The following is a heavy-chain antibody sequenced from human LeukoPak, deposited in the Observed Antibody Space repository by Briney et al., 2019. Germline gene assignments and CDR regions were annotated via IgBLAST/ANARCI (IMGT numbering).Heavy chain of an antibody. J-gene: IGHJ4*02. CDR2: ISGSGGRT. CDR1: RFTFSSYA. CDR3: AEDVGVTSSAWYGGAEFDY. D-gene: IGHD6-19*01. V-gene: IGHV3-23*01. Sequence: GGSLRLSCAASRFTFSSYAMSWVRQAPGKGLEWVSAISGSGGRTHYADSVKGRFTISRDNSKNTLYLQMNSLRAEDTAVYYCAEDVGVTSSAWYGGAEFDYWGQGTLVTVSS.